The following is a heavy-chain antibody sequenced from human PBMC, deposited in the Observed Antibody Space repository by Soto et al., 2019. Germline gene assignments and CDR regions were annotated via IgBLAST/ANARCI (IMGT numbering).Heavy chain of an antibody. CDR3: AREQTFCSGNSCYSRGAFDI. J-gene: IGHJ3*02. CDR1: GFTFSTYA. CDR2: ISGSAGSI. Sequence: EVQLLESGGGLVQPGGSLRLSCVGSGFTFSTYAMSWVRQAPGKGLQWVSSISGSAGSIYYSDSVKDRFTISRDNSKNTVFVQTNSLRAEDTAIYYCAREQTFCSGNSCYSRGAFDIWGQGTMVTVAS. V-gene: IGHV3-23*01. D-gene: IGHD2-15*01.